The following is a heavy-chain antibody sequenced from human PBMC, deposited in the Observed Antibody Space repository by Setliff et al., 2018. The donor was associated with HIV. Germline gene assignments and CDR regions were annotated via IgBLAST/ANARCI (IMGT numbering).Heavy chain of an antibody. CDR2: INAGNGCT. D-gene: IGHD3-22*01. CDR3: ARSFLGVRGYPTPSWYFDL. Sequence: GASVKVSCKAFGYTFTTYVIHWVRQAPGQRLEWMGWINAGNGCTKYSQKFQGRVTIVRDTSASTAYMELSSLRSEDTAVYYCARSFLGVRGYPTPSWYFDLWGRGTRVTVSS. V-gene: IGHV1-3*01. CDR1: GYTFTTYV. J-gene: IGHJ2*01.